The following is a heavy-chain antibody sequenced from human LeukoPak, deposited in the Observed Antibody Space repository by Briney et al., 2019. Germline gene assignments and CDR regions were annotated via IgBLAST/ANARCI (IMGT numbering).Heavy chain of an antibody. CDR1: GFTFSSYW. CDR3: ARDPSSGWYLKGWFDP. CDR2: ISSSSNYI. D-gene: IGHD6-19*01. V-gene: IGHV3-21*01. Sequence: GGSLRLSCAASGFTFSSYWMSWVRQAPGKGLEWVSSISSSSNYIYYADSVKGRFTISRDNAKNSLYLQMNSLRAEDTAVYYCARDPSSGWYLKGWFDPWGQGTLVTVSS. J-gene: IGHJ5*02.